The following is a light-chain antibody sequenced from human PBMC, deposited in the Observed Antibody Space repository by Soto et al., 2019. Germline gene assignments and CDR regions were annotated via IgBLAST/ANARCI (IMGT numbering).Light chain of an antibody. J-gene: IGLJ1*01. Sequence: QSALTQPASVSGTPGHSITLPCTGTSSDGGGYNYVSWYQEHPGKAPKLIIYEVSNRPSGVSNRFSGSKSSNTASLTNSGLQAQDEADYNCSSYTSSSPYVFGTGTKVTVL. CDR1: SSDGGGYNY. V-gene: IGLV2-14*01. CDR2: EVS. CDR3: SSYTSSSPYV.